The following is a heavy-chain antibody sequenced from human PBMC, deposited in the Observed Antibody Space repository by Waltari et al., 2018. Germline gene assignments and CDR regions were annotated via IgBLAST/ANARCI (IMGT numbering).Heavy chain of an antibody. CDR1: GYSTSSGYY. D-gene: IGHD2-15*01. V-gene: IGHV4-38-2*02. CDR3: ARAAQTYCSGGSCYFDY. CDR2: IYHSGST. J-gene: IGHJ4*02. Sequence: QVQLQESGPGLVKPSETLSLTCTVSGYSTSSGYYWGWSRQPPGKGLEWIGSIYHSGSTYYNPSLKSRVTISVDTSKNQFSLKLSSVTAADTAVYYCARAAQTYCSGGSCYFDYWGQGTLVTVSS.